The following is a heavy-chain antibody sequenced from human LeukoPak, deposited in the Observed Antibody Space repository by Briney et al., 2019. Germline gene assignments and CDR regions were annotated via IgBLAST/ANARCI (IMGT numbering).Heavy chain of an antibody. V-gene: IGHV4-30-4*08. CDR3: ARSFGTTCYNCYYNYYYMDV. CDR1: GGSISSGDYY. CDR2: IYYSGNT. D-gene: IGHD2-2*02. Sequence: PSQTLSLTCTVSGGSISSGDYYWSWIRQPPGKGLEWIGYIYYSGNTYYNPSLNSRVTISVDTSNDQFSLKLSSVTAADTAVYYCARSFGTTCYNCYYNYYYMDVWGKGTTVTVSS. J-gene: IGHJ6*03.